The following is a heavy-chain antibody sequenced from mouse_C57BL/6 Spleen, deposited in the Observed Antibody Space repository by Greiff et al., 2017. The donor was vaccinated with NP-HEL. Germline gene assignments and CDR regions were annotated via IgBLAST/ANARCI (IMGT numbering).Heavy chain of an antibody. CDR1: GYSITSGYY. CDR3: ARDRDGPYYFDY. Sequence: EVQLVESGPGLVKPSQSLSLTCSVTGYSITSGYYWNWIRQFPGNKLEWMGYISYDGSNNYNPSLKNRISITRDTSKNQFFLKLNSVTTEDTATYYCARDRDGPYYFDYWGQGTTLTVSS. D-gene: IGHD2-3*01. V-gene: IGHV3-6*01. CDR2: ISYDGSN. J-gene: IGHJ2*01.